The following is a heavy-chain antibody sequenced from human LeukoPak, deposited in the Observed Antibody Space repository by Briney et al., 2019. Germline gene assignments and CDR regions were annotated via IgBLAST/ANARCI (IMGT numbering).Heavy chain of an antibody. D-gene: IGHD3-22*01. V-gene: IGHV1-8*03. CDR3: ARSYYDSSGYYRDNNWFDP. Sequence: ASVKVSCKSSGYTFTGYYINWVRQATGQGLEWMGWMNPNSGNTGYAQKFQGRVTITRNTSISTAYMELSSLRSEDTAVYYCARSYYDSSGYYRDNNWFDPWGQGTLVTVSS. J-gene: IGHJ5*02. CDR1: GYTFTGYY. CDR2: MNPNSGNT.